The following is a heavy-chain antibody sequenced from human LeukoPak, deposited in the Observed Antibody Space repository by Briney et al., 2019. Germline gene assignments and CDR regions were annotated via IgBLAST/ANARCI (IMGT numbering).Heavy chain of an antibody. Sequence: SETLSLTCTVSGGSISSYYWSWIRQPPGKGLEWIGYIYYSGSTNHNPSLKSRVTISVDTSKNQFSLKLSSVTAADTAVYYCARRGTTFGPIDYWGQGTLVTVSS. CDR1: GGSISSYY. D-gene: IGHD3-16*01. CDR3: ARRGTTFGPIDY. J-gene: IGHJ4*02. CDR2: IYYSGST. V-gene: IGHV4-59*08.